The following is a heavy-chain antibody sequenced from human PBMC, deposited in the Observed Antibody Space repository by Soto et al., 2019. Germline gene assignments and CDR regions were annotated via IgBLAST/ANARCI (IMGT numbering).Heavy chain of an antibody. CDR1: GFTFSSYA. Sequence: EVQLLESGGGVVQPGGSLRLSCAASGFTFSSYAMSWVRQAPGKGLEWVSAISGSGGSTYYADSVKGRFTISRDNSKNTLYVQMNSLRADDTAVYYCANENGYSSSWFEFDYWGQGTLVTVSS. CDR3: ANENGYSSSWFEFDY. J-gene: IGHJ4*02. V-gene: IGHV3-23*01. CDR2: ISGSGGST. D-gene: IGHD6-13*01.